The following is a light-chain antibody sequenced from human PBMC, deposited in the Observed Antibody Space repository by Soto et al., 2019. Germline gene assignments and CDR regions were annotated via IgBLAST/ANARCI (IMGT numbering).Light chain of an antibody. Sequence: QSVLTQPPSVSVAPGQKVTISCSGSSSNIGNNYISWYQQLPGTAPKLLIYDNYKRPSGIPDRFSGSKSGTSATLGITGLQTGDEADYYCGTWDSSLSAVVFGGGTKVTVL. CDR1: SSNIGNNY. CDR3: GTWDSSLSAVV. V-gene: IGLV1-51*01. J-gene: IGLJ2*01. CDR2: DNY.